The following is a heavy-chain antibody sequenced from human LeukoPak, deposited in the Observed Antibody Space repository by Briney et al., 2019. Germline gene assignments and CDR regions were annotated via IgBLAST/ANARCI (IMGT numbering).Heavy chain of an antibody. V-gene: IGHV4-4*02. D-gene: IGHD6-6*01. CDR3: ARYSSSNGRYYFDY. J-gene: IGHJ4*02. Sequence: PSETLSLTCAVSGGSISSSNWWSWVRQPPGKGLEWIGEIYHSGSTNYNPSLKSRVTISVDKSKNQFSLKLSSVTAADTAVYYCARYSSSNGRYYFDYWGQGTLVTVSS. CDR1: GGSISSSNW. CDR2: IYHSGST.